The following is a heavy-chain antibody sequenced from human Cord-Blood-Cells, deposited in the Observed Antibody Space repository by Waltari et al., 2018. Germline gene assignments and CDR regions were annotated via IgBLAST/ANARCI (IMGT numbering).Heavy chain of an antibody. CDR2: RNPNSGNT. D-gene: IGHD2-15*01. CDR3: ARLGYCSGGSCHEDY. Sequence: QVQLVQSGAEVKKPGASVKVSCKASGYTFTSYDVNWVRQATGQGLEWMGWRNPNSGNTGYAQKFQGRVTMTRNTSISTAYMELSSLRSEDTAVYYCARLGYCSGGSCHEDYWGQGTLVTVSS. CDR1: GYTFTSYD. V-gene: IGHV1-8*01. J-gene: IGHJ4*02.